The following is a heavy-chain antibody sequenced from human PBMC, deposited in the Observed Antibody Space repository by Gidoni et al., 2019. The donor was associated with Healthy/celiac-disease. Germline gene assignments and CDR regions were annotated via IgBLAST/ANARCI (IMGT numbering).Heavy chain of an antibody. Sequence: VQLVQSGAEVKKPGASVKVSCKASGYSFTSSGISWVRQAPGQGREWRGWISAYNGNTNYAQKLQGRVNMTTDTSTSTAYMELRSLRSDDTAVYYCARLVYDYVWGSYPPRAFDIWGQGTMVTVSS. D-gene: IGHD3-16*02. CDR2: ISAYNGNT. J-gene: IGHJ3*02. V-gene: IGHV1-18*01. CDR3: ARLVYDYVWGSYPPRAFDI. CDR1: GYSFTSSG.